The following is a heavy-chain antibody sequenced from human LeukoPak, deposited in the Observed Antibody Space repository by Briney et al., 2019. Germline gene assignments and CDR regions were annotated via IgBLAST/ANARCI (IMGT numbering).Heavy chain of an antibody. CDR1: GFSHCSHW. D-gene: IGHD3-16*01. J-gene: IGHJ6*02. V-gene: IGHV3-7*01. Sequence: GGSLTLLCGVCGFSHCSHWMMCLRHAREEGLVWVANIKQDGSEKYYVGSVKGRFTISRDNAKTSLYLQMNSLRDENTAVYYCATNGGFYGMDVWGQGTMVTVSS. CDR2: IKQDGSEK. CDR3: ATNGGFYGMDV.